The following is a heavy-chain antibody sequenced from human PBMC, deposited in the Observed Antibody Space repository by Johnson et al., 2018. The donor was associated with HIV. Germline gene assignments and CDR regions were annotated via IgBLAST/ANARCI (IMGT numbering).Heavy chain of an antibody. CDR2: IGTAGDT. D-gene: IGHD6-6*01. V-gene: IGHV3-13*01. Sequence: MLLVESGGGLVQPGGSLRLSCAASGFTFSSYDMHWVRQATGKGLEWVSAIGTAGDTYYPGSVKCRFTISRENAKNSLYLQMNSLRAGDTAVYYCAREGMYSSYQGSFDIWGQGTMVTVSS. CDR1: GFTFSSYD. J-gene: IGHJ3*02. CDR3: AREGMYSSYQGSFDI.